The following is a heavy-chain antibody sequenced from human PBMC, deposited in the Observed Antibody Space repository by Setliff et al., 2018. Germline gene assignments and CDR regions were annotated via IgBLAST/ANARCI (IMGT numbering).Heavy chain of an antibody. CDR3: VITSPWGWFDP. J-gene: IGHJ5*02. V-gene: IGHV3-7*01. CDR2: INEDGSER. Sequence: PGGSLRLSCAVSGLTFSSYWLTWVRQAPGKGLEWVANINEDGSERYYVDSVKGRFTISRDNAKNSLDLQMNDLRAEDTALYYCVITSPWGWFDPWGQGTLVTV. CDR1: GLTFSSYW. D-gene: IGHD3-22*01.